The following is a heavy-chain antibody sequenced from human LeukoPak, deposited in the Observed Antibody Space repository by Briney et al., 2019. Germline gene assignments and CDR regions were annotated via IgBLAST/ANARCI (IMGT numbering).Heavy chain of an antibody. CDR2: IYYSGST. V-gene: IGHV4-39*07. CDR3: ARDRDYGVDY. Sequence: PSETLSLTCTVSGGSISSSSYYWGWIRQPPGKGLEWIGSIYYSGSTYYNPSLKSRVTISVDTSKNQFSLKLSSVTAADTAVYYCARDRDYGVDYWGQGTLVTVSS. CDR1: GGSISSSSYY. J-gene: IGHJ4*02. D-gene: IGHD4-17*01.